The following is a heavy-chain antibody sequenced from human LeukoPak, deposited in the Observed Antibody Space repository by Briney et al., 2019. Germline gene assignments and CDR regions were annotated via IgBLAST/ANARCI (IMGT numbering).Heavy chain of an antibody. CDR1: GFTFSSYW. J-gene: IGHJ6*03. D-gene: IGHD2-2*02. CDR3: ARSGSGCSSTSCYNPMDV. Sequence: GRSLRLSCAASGFTFSSYWMHWVRQAPGKGLVWVSRINSDGSSTSYADSVKGRFTISRDNAKNTLYLQMNSLRAEDTAVYYCARSGSGCSSTSCYNPMDVWGKGTTVTVSS. V-gene: IGHV3-74*01. CDR2: INSDGSST.